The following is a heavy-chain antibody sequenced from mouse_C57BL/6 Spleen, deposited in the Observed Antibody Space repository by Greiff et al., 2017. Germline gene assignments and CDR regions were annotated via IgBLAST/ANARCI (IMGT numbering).Heavy chain of an antibody. Sequence: EVKLEESEGGLVQPGSSMKLSCTASGFTFSDYYMAWVRQVPEKGLEWVANINYDGSSTYYLDSLKSRFIISRDNAKNILYLQMSSPKSEDTATYYCAREGGNWYFDVWGTGTTVTVSS. V-gene: IGHV5-16*01. CDR2: INYDGSST. J-gene: IGHJ1*03. CDR1: GFTFSDYY. CDR3: AREGGNWYFDV.